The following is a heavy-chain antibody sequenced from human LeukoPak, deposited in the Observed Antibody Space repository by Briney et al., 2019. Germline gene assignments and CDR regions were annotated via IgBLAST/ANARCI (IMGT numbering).Heavy chain of an antibody. D-gene: IGHD6-19*01. Sequence: TSETLSLTCTVSGGSISGYYWSWIRQPPGKGLEWIGCFYYSGSTNYNPSLKSRVTISVDTSKNQFSLNLSSVTAADTAVYYCARDSLIRNSSGWYYFDYWGQGTLVTVSS. V-gene: IGHV4-59*01. J-gene: IGHJ4*02. CDR1: GGSISGYY. CDR3: ARDSLIRNSSGWYYFDY. CDR2: FYYSGST.